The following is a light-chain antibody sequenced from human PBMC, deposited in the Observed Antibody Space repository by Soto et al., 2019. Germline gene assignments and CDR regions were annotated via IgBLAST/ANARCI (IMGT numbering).Light chain of an antibody. CDR2: GAS. CDR3: HQATSGLRT. V-gene: IGKV3-15*01. Sequence: EIVLTQSPGTLSMSPGDRATLSCRASQNVATNVAWYQQKPGQAPRLLIYGASIRATGVPARFSGSGSGTEFTLTIDSLQSEDFAVFYCHQATSGLRTFGRGTRVEV. CDR1: QNVATN. J-gene: IGKJ1*01.